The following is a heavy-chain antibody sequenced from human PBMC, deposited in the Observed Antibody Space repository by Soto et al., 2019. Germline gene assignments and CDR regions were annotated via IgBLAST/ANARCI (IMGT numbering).Heavy chain of an antibody. CDR3: AKGGYSSSWYRWFDP. D-gene: IGHD6-13*01. Sequence: PGGSLRLSCAASGFTFSSYGMHWVRQAPGKGLEWVAVISYDGSNKYYADSVKGRFTISRDNSKNTLYLQMNSLRAEDTAVYYCAKGGYSSSWYRWFDPWGQGTLVTVSS. J-gene: IGHJ5*02. V-gene: IGHV3-30*18. CDR2: ISYDGSNK. CDR1: GFTFSSYG.